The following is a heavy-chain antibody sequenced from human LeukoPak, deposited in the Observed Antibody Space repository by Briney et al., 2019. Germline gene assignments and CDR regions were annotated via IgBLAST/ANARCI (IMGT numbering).Heavy chain of an antibody. D-gene: IGHD3-16*02. Sequence: SETLSLTCAVSGYSISSGYYWGWIRQPPGKGLEWIGSIDHSGSTYYNPSLKSRVTISVDTSKNQFSLKLSSVTAADTAVYYCARPSGLGELSTFDHWGQGTLVTVSS. CDR3: ARPSGLGELSTFDH. CDR2: IDHSGST. J-gene: IGHJ4*02. CDR1: GYSISSGYY. V-gene: IGHV4-38-2*01.